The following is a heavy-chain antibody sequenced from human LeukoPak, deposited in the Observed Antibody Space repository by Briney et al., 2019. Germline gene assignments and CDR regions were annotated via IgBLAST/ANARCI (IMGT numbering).Heavy chain of an antibody. CDR2: IYTGGST. CDR1: GLTVSTNY. V-gene: IGHV3-53*01. CDR3: ARRLPTAWGADY. Sequence: PGGSLRLSCAVSGLTVSTNYMTWVRQAPGKGLEWVSAIYTGGSTYYADSVKGRFTISRDNSKNTLYLQMNSLRTEDTAVYYCARRLPTAWGADYWGQGTLVTVSS. D-gene: IGHD7-27*01. J-gene: IGHJ4*02.